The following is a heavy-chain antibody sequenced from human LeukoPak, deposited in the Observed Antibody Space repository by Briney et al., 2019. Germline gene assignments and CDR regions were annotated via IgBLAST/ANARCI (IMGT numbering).Heavy chain of an antibody. J-gene: IGHJ4*02. CDR2: IKQDGSEK. Sequence: GGSLRLSCAASGFTFSNAWMTWVRQAPGKGLEWVANIKQDGSEKYYVDSVKGRFTISRDNAKNSLYLQMNSLRAEDTAVYYCARAMDYWGQGTLVTVSS. V-gene: IGHV3-7*03. CDR1: GFTFSNAW. CDR3: ARAMDY.